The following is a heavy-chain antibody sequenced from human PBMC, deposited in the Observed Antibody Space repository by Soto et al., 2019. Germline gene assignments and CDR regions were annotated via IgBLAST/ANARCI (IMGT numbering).Heavy chain of an antibody. CDR3: ASGQLVNYYYGMDV. V-gene: IGHV1-8*02. Sequence: ASVKVSCTPSGYTFPSYDINWVRQATGQGLEWMGRINPHSGNTDYAQKLQGRVTMTTDTSTSTAYMELRSLRSDDTAVYYCASGQLVNYYYGMDVWGQGTTVTVSS. CDR1: GYTFPSYD. D-gene: IGHD6-6*01. J-gene: IGHJ6*02. CDR2: INPHSGNT.